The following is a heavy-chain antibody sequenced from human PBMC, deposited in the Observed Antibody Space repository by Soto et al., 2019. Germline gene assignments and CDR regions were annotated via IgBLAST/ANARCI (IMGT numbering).Heavy chain of an antibody. Sequence: GASVKVSCKASGYTFTSYAMHWVRQAPGQRLEWMGWINAGNGNTKYSQKFQGRVTITRDTSASTAYMELSSLRSEDTAVYYCARDRDRSPQYNWFDPWGQGTLVTVSS. CDR2: INAGNGNT. J-gene: IGHJ5*02. CDR1: GYTFTSYA. V-gene: IGHV1-3*01. D-gene: IGHD2-21*02. CDR3: ARDRDRSPQYNWFDP.